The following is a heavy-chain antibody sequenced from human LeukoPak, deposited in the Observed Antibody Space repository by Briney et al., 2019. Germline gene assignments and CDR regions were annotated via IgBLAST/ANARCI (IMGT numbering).Heavy chain of an antibody. D-gene: IGHD1-26*01. J-gene: IGHJ4*02. CDR3: ARDGGNYVYFDY. V-gene: IGHV1-2*02. CDR2: ISPNSGGT. Sequence: ASVKVSCKASGYTFTGYYIHWVRQAPGQGLEWMGWISPNSGGTNYAQKFQGRVTMTRDTSISTAYMELIGLRSDDAAVYYCARDGGNYVYFDYWGQGTLVTVSS. CDR1: GYTFTGYY.